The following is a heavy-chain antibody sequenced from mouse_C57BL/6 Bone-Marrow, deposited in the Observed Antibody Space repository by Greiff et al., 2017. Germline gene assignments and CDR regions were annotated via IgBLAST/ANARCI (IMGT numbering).Heavy chain of an antibody. V-gene: IGHV3-6*01. CDR3: AREAFDY. J-gene: IGHJ2*01. CDR1: GYSITSGYY. CDR2: ISYDGSN. Sequence: DVKLQESGPGLVKPSQSLSLTCSVTGYSITSGYYWNWIRQFPGNKLEWMGYISYDGSNNYNPSLKNRISITHDTSKNQFFLKLISVTTEDTATYYCAREAFDYWGQGTTLTVSS.